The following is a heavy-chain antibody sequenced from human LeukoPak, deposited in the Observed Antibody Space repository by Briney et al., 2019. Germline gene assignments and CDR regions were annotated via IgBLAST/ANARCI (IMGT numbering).Heavy chain of an antibody. CDR3: ATKLVGTKSSEFAY. CDR2: INSDGSGT. D-gene: IGHD1-26*01. V-gene: IGHV3-74*01. J-gene: IGHJ4*02. Sequence: GGSLRLSCAASGFTFSSYWMHWVRQASGKGLVWVSRINSDGSGTTYADSVKGRFTISRDNAKNTLYLQMNSLRAEDTAVYYCATKLVGTKSSEFAYWGQGTLVTVYS. CDR1: GFTFSSYW.